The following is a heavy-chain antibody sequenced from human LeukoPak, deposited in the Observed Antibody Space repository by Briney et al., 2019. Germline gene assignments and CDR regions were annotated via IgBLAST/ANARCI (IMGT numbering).Heavy chain of an antibody. CDR2: IRSKAYGGTT. CDR3: TREGGWIVVVNYDY. CDR1: GFTFGDYA. Sequence: GGSLRLSCTASGFTFGDYAMSWVRQAPGKGPEWVGFIRSKAYGGTTEYAASVKGRFTISRDDSKSIAYLQMNSLKTEDTAVYYCTREGGWIVVVNYDYWGQGTLVTVSS. V-gene: IGHV3-49*04. D-gene: IGHD3-22*01. J-gene: IGHJ4*02.